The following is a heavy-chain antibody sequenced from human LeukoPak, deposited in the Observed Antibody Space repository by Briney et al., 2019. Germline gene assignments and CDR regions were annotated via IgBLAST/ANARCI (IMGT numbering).Heavy chain of an antibody. D-gene: IGHD2-15*01. CDR2: ISTSSTYI. CDR3: ARDGCSGGTCYLPTGWLDP. V-gene: IGHV3-21*01. CDR1: GFTVSSNY. J-gene: IGHJ5*02. Sequence: PGGSLRLSCAASGFTVSSNYMSWVRQAPGKGLEWVSSISTSSTYIYYADSVKGRFTISRDNAKNSLYLQMNSLRAEDTAVYYCARDGCSGGTCYLPTGWLDPWGQGTLVTVSS.